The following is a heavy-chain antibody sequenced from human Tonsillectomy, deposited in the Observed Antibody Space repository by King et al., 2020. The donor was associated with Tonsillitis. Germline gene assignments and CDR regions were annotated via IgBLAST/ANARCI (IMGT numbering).Heavy chain of an antibody. CDR2: ITSSGGAM. D-gene: IGHD1-1*01. CDR1: GFNFNIYG. J-gene: IGHJ3*02. Sequence: VQLVESGGGLVQPGGSLRLSCAAAGFNFNIYGMNWVRQAPGKGLEWISHITSSGGAMYNADSVKGRFTISRDNAKNSLFLQMSSLRAEDTAVYYCARRISAGLYTGRDAFDIWGQGTMVTVSS. CDR3: ARRISAGLYTGRDAFDI. V-gene: IGHV3-48*01.